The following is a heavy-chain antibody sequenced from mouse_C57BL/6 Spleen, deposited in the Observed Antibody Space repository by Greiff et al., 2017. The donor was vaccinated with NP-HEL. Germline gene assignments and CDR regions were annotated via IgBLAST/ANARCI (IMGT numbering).Heavy chain of an antibody. CDR3: ARRVTAQATAY. Sequence: QVQLQQPGAELVKPGASVKLSCKASGYTFTSYWMQWVKQRPGQGLEWIGEIDPSDSYTNYNQKFKGKATLTVDTSSSTAYMQLSSLTSEDSAVYYCARRVTAQATAYWGQGTLVTVSA. V-gene: IGHV1-50*01. D-gene: IGHD3-2*02. CDR1: GYTFTSYW. J-gene: IGHJ3*01. CDR2: IDPSDSYT.